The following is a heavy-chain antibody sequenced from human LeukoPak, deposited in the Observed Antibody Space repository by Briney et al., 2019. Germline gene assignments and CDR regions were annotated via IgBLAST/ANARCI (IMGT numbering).Heavy chain of an antibody. CDR1: GGTFSSYA. D-gene: IGHD1-26*01. J-gene: IGHJ6*03. CDR2: IIPIFGTA. Sequence: SVKVSCKASGGTFSSYAVSWVRQAPGQGLEWMGGIIPIFGTANYAQKFQGRVTITTDESTSTAYMGLSSLRSEDTAVYYCAAALGPYYYYYMDVWGKGTTVTVSS. CDR3: AAALGPYYYYYMDV. V-gene: IGHV1-69*05.